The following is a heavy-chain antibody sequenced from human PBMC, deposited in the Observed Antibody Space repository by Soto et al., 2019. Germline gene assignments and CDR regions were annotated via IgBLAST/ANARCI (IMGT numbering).Heavy chain of an antibody. CDR3: VRYGRYRYGGYYGMDV. CDR1: GYTFTSYY. Sequence: QVQLVQSGAEVKKPGASVKVSCKASGYTFTSYYMHWVRLAPGQGLEWMGIINPDGGGTSYAQQFQGRVIMTRDTSTSTVYMEMSSLRSEDTAVYYCVRYGRYRYGGYYGMDVWGPGTKVTVSS. V-gene: IGHV1-46*01. J-gene: IGHJ6*02. D-gene: IGHD5-18*01. CDR2: INPDGGGT.